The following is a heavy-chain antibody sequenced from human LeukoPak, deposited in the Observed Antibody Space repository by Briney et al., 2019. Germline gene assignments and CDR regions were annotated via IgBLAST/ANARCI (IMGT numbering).Heavy chain of an antibody. J-gene: IGHJ4*02. Sequence: GGSLRLSCAASGFTFNNYAMAWVRQAPGKGLEWVSYISSTSSTIYYADSVKGRFTISRDNAKNSLYLQMNSLRDEDTAVYYCARVGGGGYRSFDYWGQGTLVAVSS. V-gene: IGHV3-48*02. CDR1: GFTFNNYA. D-gene: IGHD2-15*01. CDR3: ARVGGGGYRSFDY. CDR2: ISSTSSTI.